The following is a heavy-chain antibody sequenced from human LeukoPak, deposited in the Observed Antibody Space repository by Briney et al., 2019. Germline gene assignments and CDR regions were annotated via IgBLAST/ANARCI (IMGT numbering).Heavy chain of an antibody. Sequence: GGSLRLSCAASGFTLSSYSMNWVRQAPGKGLEWVAVISYDGSNKYYADSVKSRFTISRDNSKNTLYLQMNSLRAEDTALYYCAKLGVDSWCYWGQGTLVTVSS. CDR3: AKLGVDSWCY. D-gene: IGHD3-16*01. J-gene: IGHJ4*02. CDR2: ISYDGSNK. V-gene: IGHV3-30*18. CDR1: GFTLSSYS.